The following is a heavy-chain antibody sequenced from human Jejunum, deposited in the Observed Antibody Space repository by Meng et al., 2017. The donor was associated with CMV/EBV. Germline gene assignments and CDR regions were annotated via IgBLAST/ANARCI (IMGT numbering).Heavy chain of an antibody. CDR3: ATIASLADY. CDR1: RYTFTGHY. V-gene: IGHV1-2*02. Sequence: SCKAYRYTFTGHYMHWVRQAPGQGLEWMGWINPINGDTDFPQKFQGKVTMTRDTSISTAYMELRGLTRADTAVYFCATIASLADYWGQGTQVTVSS. J-gene: IGHJ4*02. CDR2: INPINGDT.